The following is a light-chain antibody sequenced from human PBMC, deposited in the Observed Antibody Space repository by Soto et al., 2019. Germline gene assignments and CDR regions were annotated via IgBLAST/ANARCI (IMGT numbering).Light chain of an antibody. CDR2: GNS. Sequence: QSVLTQPPSVSGAPGQRVTISCTGSSSNIGAGYDVHWYQQLPGTAPKLLMYGNSNRPSGVPDRFSGSKSGTSASLAITGLQAEDEADYYCAAWVDSLNGYVFGAGTKLTVL. J-gene: IGLJ1*01. V-gene: IGLV1-40*01. CDR3: AAWVDSLNGYV. CDR1: SSNIGAGYD.